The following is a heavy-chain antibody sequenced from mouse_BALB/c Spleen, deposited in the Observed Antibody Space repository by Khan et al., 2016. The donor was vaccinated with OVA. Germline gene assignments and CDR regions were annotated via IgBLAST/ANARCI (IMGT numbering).Heavy chain of an antibody. CDR3: KRGGGGNRFAY. Sequence: QVQLKESGAELVRPGVSVKISCKGSGYTFTDFTMHWVRQSHAMSLEWIGVISTYYGHATYNQKFKDKATMTVDKSSSTAYMELARLTSEDSAIYCGKRGGGGNRFAYWGQGTLVTVSA. V-gene: IGHV1S137*01. CDR2: ISTYYGHA. J-gene: IGHJ3*01. CDR1: GYTFTDFT.